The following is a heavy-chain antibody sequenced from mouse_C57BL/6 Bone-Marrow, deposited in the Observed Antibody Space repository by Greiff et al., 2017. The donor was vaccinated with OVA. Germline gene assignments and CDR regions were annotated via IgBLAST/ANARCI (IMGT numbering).Heavy chain of an antibody. CDR2: ISDGGSYT. J-gene: IGHJ4*01. CDR3: ARGRRTAGYAMDY. CDR1: GFTFSSYA. Sequence: EVKLMESGGGLVKPGGSLKLSCAASGFTFSSYAMSWVRQTPEKRLEWVATISDGGSYTYYPDNVKGRFTISRDKAKNDLYLQMSHLKSEDTAMDYCARGRRTAGYAMDYWGQGTSVTVSS. V-gene: IGHV5-4*03. D-gene: IGHD1-2*01.